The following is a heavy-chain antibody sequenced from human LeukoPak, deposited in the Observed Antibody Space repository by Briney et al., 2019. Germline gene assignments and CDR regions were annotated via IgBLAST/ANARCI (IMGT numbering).Heavy chain of an antibody. CDR3: ARDKTAAVAGGAD. Sequence: ASVKVSCKASGYTFTSYGISWVRQAPGQGLEWMGWISAYNGSTNYAQKLQGRVTMTTDTSTSTAHMELRSLRSDDTAVYYCARDKTAAVAGGADWGQGTLVTVSS. CDR2: ISAYNGST. V-gene: IGHV1-18*01. D-gene: IGHD6-19*01. J-gene: IGHJ4*02. CDR1: GYTFTSYG.